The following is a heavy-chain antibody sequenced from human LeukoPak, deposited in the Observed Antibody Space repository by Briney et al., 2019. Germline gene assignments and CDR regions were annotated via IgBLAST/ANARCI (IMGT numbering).Heavy chain of an antibody. CDR1: GFTFSSFW. CDR3: ARDRDATFDY. J-gene: IGHJ4*02. V-gene: IGHV3-7*01. CDR2: IKQDGGEK. Sequence: EGSLRLSCAASGFTFSSFWMSWVRQAPGKGLEWVANIKQDGGEKYYVDSVKGRFTISRDNAKNSLYLQMSSLRAEDTAVYFCARDRDATFDYWGQGTLVTVSS.